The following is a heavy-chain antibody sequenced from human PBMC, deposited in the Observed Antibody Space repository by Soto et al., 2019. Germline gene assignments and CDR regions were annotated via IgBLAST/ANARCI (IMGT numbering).Heavy chain of an antibody. CDR3: AREGSLHTTSRSYYYYYYGMDV. Sequence: ASVKVSCKASGGTFSSYAISWVRQAPGQGLEWMGGIIPIFGTANYAQKFQGRVTITADESTSTAYMELSSLRSEDTAVYYCAREGSLHTTSRSYYYYYYGMDVWGQGTTVTVSS. CDR2: IIPIFGTA. CDR1: GGTFSSYA. V-gene: IGHV1-69*13. D-gene: IGHD1-26*01. J-gene: IGHJ6*02.